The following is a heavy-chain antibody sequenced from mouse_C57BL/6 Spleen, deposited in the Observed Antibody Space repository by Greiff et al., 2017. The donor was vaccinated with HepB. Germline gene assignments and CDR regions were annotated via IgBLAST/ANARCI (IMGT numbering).Heavy chain of an antibody. CDR2: ISSGSSTI. CDR1: GFTFSDYG. CDR3: ARRAGLRDYFDY. J-gene: IGHJ2*01. Sequence: DVMLVESGGGLVKPGGSLKLSCAASGFTFSDYGMHWVRQAPEKGLEWVAYISSGSSTIYYADTVKGRFTISRDNAKNTLFLQMTSLRSEDTAMYYCARRAGLRDYFDYWGQGTTLTVSS. V-gene: IGHV5-17*01. D-gene: IGHD2-4*01.